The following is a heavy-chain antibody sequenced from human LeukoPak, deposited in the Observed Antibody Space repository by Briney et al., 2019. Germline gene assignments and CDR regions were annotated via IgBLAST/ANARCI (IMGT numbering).Heavy chain of an antibody. J-gene: IGHJ3*02. D-gene: IGHD3-16*01. CDR3: ARESNRVWAPGALDI. CDR1: GGSISSYY. CDR2: IYYSGST. V-gene: IGHV4-59*01. Sequence: SETLSLTCTVSGGSISSYYWSWIRQPPGKGLEWIGYIYYSGSTNYNPSLKSRVTISVDTSKNQFSLKLSSVTAADTAVYYCARESNRVWAPGALDIWGQGTMVTVSS.